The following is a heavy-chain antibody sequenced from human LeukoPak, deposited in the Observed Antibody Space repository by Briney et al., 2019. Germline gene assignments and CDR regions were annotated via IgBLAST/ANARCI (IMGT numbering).Heavy chain of an antibody. V-gene: IGHV3-7*03. CDR1: GFTFSSNW. J-gene: IGHJ2*01. D-gene: IGHD3-22*01. CDR3: AKGADSSGYLRLSGWYFDL. Sequence: GGSLRLSCVGSGFTFSSNWMSWVRQAPGKGLEWVANIKQDGSEKYYVDSVKGRFTISRDNAKNFLYLQMNSLRAEDTAVYYCAKGADSSGYLRLSGWYFDLWGRGTLVTVSS. CDR2: IKQDGSEK.